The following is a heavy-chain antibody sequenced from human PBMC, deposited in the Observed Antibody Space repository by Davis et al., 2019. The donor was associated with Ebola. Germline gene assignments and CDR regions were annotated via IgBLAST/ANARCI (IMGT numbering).Heavy chain of an antibody. D-gene: IGHD6-13*01. V-gene: IGHV4-59*08. CDR1: GGSFSDYY. J-gene: IGHJ4*02. CDR2: IYYSGST. CDR3: ARHRYSSSWVL. Sequence: MPGGSLRLSCAVYGGSFSDYYWSWIRQPPGKGLEWIGYIYYSGSTNYNPSLKSRVTISVDTSKNQFSLKLSSVTAADTAVYYCARHRYSSSWVLWGQGTLVTVSS.